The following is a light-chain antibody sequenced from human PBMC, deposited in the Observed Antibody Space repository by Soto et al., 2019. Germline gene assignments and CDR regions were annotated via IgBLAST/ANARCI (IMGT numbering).Light chain of an antibody. V-gene: IGLV2-14*01. Sequence: QSVLTQPASVSGSPGQSITISCTGTSSDVGGYDYVSWYQQHPGKAPTLMIYEVSNRPSGVPDRFSGSKSGTSASLAISGLQSEDEADYYCAAWDDSLTGPVFGTGTKLTVL. J-gene: IGLJ1*01. CDR1: SSDVGGYDY. CDR2: EVS. CDR3: AAWDDSLTGPV.